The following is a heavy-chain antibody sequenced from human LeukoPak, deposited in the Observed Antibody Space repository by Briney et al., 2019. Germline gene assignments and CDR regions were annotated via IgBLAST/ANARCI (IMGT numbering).Heavy chain of an antibody. CDR2: ISGSGGST. D-gene: IGHD3-10*01. J-gene: IGHJ3*02. CDR1: GFTFSNTW. CDR3: AKEAKGVLGAFDI. Sequence: GGSLRLSCAVSGFTFSNTWMNWVRQAPGRGLEWVSAISGSGGSTYYADSVKGRFTISRDNSKNTLYLQMNSLRAEDTAVYYCAKEAKGVLGAFDIWGQGTMVTVSS. V-gene: IGHV3-23*01.